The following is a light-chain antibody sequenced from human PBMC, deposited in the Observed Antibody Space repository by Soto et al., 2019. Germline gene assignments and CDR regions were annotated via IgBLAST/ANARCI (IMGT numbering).Light chain of an antibody. CDR3: STWEDSLKGV. CDR2: TNN. CDR1: SSNIGSKT. J-gene: IGLJ3*02. Sequence: QSVLTQPPSASGTPGQRVTLSCSGSSSNIGSKTVNWYQQLPGAAPKLLIYTNNQRPSGVPDRFSGSKSGTSAPLAISGLQSEDEGDYYCSTWEDSLKGVFGGGTKVTVL. V-gene: IGLV1-44*01.